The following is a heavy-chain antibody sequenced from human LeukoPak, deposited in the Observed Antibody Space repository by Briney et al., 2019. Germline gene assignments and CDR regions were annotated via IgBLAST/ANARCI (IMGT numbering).Heavy chain of an antibody. J-gene: IGHJ4*02. D-gene: IGHD1-26*01. CDR1: GFSLSTSGM. CDR2: INHSGST. V-gene: IGHV4-39*07. CDR3: ARGGWELPEGSLDY. Sequence: SGPALVKPTQTLTLTCTFSGFSLSTSGMCVSWIRQPPGKGLEWIGEINHSGSTNSNPSLKSRVTISVDASKNQFSLKLSSVTAADTAVYYCARGGWELPEGSLDYWGQGTLVTVSS.